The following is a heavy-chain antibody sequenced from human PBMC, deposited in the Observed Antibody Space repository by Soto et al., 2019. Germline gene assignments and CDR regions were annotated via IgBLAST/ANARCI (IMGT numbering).Heavy chain of an antibody. Sequence: QVQLVQSGSELKKPGASVKVSCKASGYTFTSYAMNWVRQAPGQGLEWMGWINTNTGKPTYAQRFTGRFLFSLATSVSTAYLQSCSLKAEDTAVYYCASDNPLAAYYDFRRGYSPRFDPWGQGTLVTVSS. D-gene: IGHD3-3*01. V-gene: IGHV7-4-1*01. CDR2: INTNTGKP. J-gene: IGHJ5*02. CDR3: ASDNPLAAYYDFRRGYSPRFDP. CDR1: GYTFTSYA.